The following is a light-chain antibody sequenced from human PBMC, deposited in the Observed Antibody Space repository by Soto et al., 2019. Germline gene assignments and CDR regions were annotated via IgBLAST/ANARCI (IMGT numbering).Light chain of an antibody. CDR3: QQYKSVPYT. CDR2: GAS. CDR1: QDISMS. J-gene: IGKJ2*01. V-gene: IGKV1-33*01. Sequence: DIQMTQSPSSLSATVGDRVTITCQASQDISMSLNWYQQKPGKPPKLLIHGASQLERWVPVRFTASGSGTEFTVTISGLQPEDVATYYCQQYKSVPYTFGQGTRLDIK.